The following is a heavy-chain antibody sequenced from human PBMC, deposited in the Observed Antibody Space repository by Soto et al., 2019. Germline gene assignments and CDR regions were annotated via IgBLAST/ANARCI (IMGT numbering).Heavy chain of an antibody. CDR1: GYTFTSYA. V-gene: IGHV1-3*01. D-gene: IGHD3-9*01. CDR2: INAGNGNT. J-gene: IGHJ4*02. CDR3: ARPEYFDWLDGLNY. Sequence: ASVKVSCKASGYTFTSYAMHWVRQAPGQRLEWMGWINAGNGNTKYSQKFQGRVTITRDTSASTAYMELRSLRSDDTAVYYCARPEYFDWLDGLNYWGQGTLVTVSS.